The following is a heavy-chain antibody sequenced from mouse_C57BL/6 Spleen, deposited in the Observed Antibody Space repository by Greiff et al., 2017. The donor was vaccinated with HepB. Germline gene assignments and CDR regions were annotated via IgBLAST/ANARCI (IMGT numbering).Heavy chain of an antibody. CDR2: INPNYGTT. V-gene: IGHV1-39*01. CDR1: GYSFTDYN. Sequence: EVHLVESGPELVKPGASVKISCKASGYSFTDYNMNWVKQSNGKSLEWIGVINPNYGTTSYNQKFKGKATLTVDQSSSTAYMQLNSLTSEDSAVYYWAREGLRRGIFDYWGQGTTLTVSS. D-gene: IGHD2-12*01. J-gene: IGHJ2*01. CDR3: AREGLRRGIFDY.